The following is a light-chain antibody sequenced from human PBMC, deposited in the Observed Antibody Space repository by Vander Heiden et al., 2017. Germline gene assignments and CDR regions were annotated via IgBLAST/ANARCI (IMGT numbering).Light chain of an antibody. CDR1: SGHTTYV. CDR2: LYSDGSQ. CDR3: QTWGSGIQV. Sequence: QLELTKSPSASASLGDSVTLTCTLRSGHTTYVIAWHQQQPDKAPLYVMTLYSDGSQTKGDGIPDRFSGSSSGAERYLTIASLQSEDEADYYCQTWGSGIQVFGGGTKLTVL. J-gene: IGLJ2*01. V-gene: IGLV4-69*01.